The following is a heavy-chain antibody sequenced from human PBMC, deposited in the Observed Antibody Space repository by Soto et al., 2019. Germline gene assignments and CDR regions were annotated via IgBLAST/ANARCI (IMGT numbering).Heavy chain of an antibody. J-gene: IGHJ4*02. CDR2: ISSTTNYI. V-gene: IGHV3-21*06. Sequence: PGGSLRLSFSASGVTVTRYSMNGVRQAPGKGLEWVSSISSTTNYIYYGDSMKGRFTISRDNAKNSLYLEMNSLRAEDTAVYYCARESEDLTSNFDYWGQGNLVTVSS. CDR3: ARESEDLTSNFDY. CDR1: GVTVTRYS.